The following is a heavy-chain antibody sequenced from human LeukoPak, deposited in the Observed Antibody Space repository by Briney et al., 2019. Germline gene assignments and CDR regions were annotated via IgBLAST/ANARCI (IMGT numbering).Heavy chain of an antibody. Sequence: ASVKVSCKASGYTFTSYGISWVRQAPGQGLEWMGWISAYNGNTNYAQKLQGRVTMTTDTSTSTAYMELRSLRSDDTAVYYCARDVGGKLWWFASYYFDYWGQGTLVTVSS. D-gene: IGHD4/OR15-4a*01. V-gene: IGHV1-18*01. CDR2: ISAYNGNT. CDR3: ARDVGGKLWWFASYYFDY. J-gene: IGHJ4*02. CDR1: GYTFTSYG.